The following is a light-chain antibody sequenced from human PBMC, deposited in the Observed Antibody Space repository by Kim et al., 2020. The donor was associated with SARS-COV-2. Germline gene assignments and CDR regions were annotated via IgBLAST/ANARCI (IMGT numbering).Light chain of an antibody. CDR2: DVS. CDR1: SSDVGGYDY. CDR3: KSYTSLNTGV. J-gene: IGLJ3*02. V-gene: IGLV2-14*04. Sequence: GQSLTISCSGTSSDVGGYDYVSWYQQHPGKAPKLIIFDVSRRPSGVSTRFSGSKSGNTASLTISGLQAEDEADYYCKSYTSLNTGVFGGGTQLTVL.